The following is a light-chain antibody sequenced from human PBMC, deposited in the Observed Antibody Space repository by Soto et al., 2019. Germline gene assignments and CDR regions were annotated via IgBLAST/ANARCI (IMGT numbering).Light chain of an antibody. Sequence: EIVLTQSPATLSLSPGERATLSCRASQSVSSYLAWYQQKPGQAPRLLIYDASNRATGIPARFSGSGSGTDFTLTISSLEPEDFAIYYCQQRGSWPLSFGGGTKVEMK. CDR2: DAS. CDR3: QQRGSWPLS. J-gene: IGKJ4*01. V-gene: IGKV3-11*01. CDR1: QSVSSY.